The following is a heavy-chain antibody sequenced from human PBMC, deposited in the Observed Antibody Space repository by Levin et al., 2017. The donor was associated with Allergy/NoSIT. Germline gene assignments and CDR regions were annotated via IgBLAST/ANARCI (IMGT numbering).Heavy chain of an antibody. CDR1: GGSISSGGYS. CDR2: IYHSGST. CDR3: ARGRSADYYYGMDV. J-gene: IGHJ6*02. V-gene: IGHV4-30-2*01. Sequence: PSETLSLTCAVSGGSISSGGYSWSWIRQPPGKGLEWIGYIYHSGSTNYNPSLKSRVTISVDRSKNQFSLKLSSVTAADTAVYYCARGRSADYYYGMDVWGQGTTVTVSS. D-gene: IGHD5-24*01.